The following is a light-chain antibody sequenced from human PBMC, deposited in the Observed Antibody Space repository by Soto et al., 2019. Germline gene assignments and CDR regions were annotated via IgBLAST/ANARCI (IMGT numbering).Light chain of an antibody. V-gene: IGKV2-30*02. CDR2: RVS. CDR1: QSLVHSDGNTY. Sequence: DVVLTQSPVSLPVTLGQPASISCMSSQSLVHSDGNTYLNWFQQRPGHSPRRLVYRVSNRDDGVHAHYSGSGSCTKFTLKIRSVEAEDIGVYYCMQGTKEARTFVQVSKVEFK. J-gene: IGKJ1*01. CDR3: MQGTKEART.